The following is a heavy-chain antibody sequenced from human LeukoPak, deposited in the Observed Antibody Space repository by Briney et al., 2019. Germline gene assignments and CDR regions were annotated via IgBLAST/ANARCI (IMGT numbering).Heavy chain of an antibody. D-gene: IGHD6-13*01. J-gene: IGHJ4*02. CDR3: ARQGKPFSSWYGRPNLPVDY. CDR1: GGSISSYY. CDR2: NYYSGST. V-gene: IGHV4-59*01. Sequence: PPETLSLTCTVSGGSISSYYWSWIRQPPGKGLEWIGYNYYSGSTNYNPSLKSRVTISVDTSKNQFSLKLSSVTAADTAVYYCARQGKPFSSWYGRPNLPVDYWGQGTLVTVSS.